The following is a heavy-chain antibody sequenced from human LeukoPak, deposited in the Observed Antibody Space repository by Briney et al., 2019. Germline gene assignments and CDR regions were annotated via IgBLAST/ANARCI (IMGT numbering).Heavy chain of an antibody. D-gene: IGHD3-10*01. CDR1: GYTFTSYG. V-gene: IGHV1-18*04. CDR2: ISAYNGNT. J-gene: IGHJ4*02. CDR3: ARDYYGSGSYSLPVDY. Sequence: GASVTVSRKASGYTFTSYGISWVRQAPGQGLEWMGWISAYNGNTNYAQKLQGRVTMTTDTSTSTAYMELRSLRSDDTAVYYCARDYYGSGSYSLPVDYWGQGTLVTVSS.